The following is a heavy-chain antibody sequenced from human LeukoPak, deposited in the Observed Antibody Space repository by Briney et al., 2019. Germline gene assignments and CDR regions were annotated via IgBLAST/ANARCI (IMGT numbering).Heavy chain of an antibody. Sequence: PSETLSITCTVSGGSISSSSYYWGWIRQPPGKGLEWIGSIYYSGSTYYNPSLKSRVTISVDTSKNQFSLKLSSVTAADTAVYYCARGPMVRGVIGYWGQGTLVTVSS. CDR1: GGSISSSSYY. J-gene: IGHJ4*02. D-gene: IGHD3-10*01. CDR2: IYYSGST. V-gene: IGHV4-39*01. CDR3: ARGPMVRGVIGY.